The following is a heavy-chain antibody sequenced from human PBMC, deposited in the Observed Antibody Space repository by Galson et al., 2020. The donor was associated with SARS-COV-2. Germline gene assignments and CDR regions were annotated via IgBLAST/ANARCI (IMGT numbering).Heavy chain of an antibody. CDR1: GGSISSSSYY. D-gene: IGHD6-19*01. V-gene: IGHV4-39*07. J-gene: IGHJ4*02. CDR3: ARDLGADSGWPLDY. Sequence: SETLSLTCTVSGGSISSSSYYWGWIRQPPGKGLEWIGSIYYSGSTYYNPSLKSRVTISVDTSKNQFSLKLSSVTAADTAVYYCARDLGADSGWPLDYWGQGTLVTVSS. CDR2: IYYSGST.